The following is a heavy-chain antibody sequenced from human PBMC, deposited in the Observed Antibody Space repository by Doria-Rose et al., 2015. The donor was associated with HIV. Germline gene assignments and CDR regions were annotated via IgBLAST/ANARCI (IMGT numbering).Heavy chain of an antibody. J-gene: IGHJ6*02. CDR3: ARGGFRGYDIYDGLDV. Sequence: LSCVASGFTLSNFAIHWVRQAPDKGLEWVSVILYDGGNQHYADSVKGRFTISRDNSKNTVYLQMDTLRPEDTAVYFCARGGFRGYDIYDGLDVWGQGTTVTVSS. V-gene: IGHV3-30*04. D-gene: IGHD5-12*01. CDR2: ILYDGGNQ. CDR1: GFTLSNFA.